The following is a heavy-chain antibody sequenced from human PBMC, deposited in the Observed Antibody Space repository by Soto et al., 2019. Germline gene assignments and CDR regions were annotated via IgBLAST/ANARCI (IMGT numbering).Heavy chain of an antibody. CDR3: ATELIAVAAQGY. V-gene: IGHV4-59*01. Sequence: SETLSLTCTVSGGSISSYYWSWIRQPPGKGLEWIGYIYYSGSTNYNPSLKSRVTISVDTSKNQFSLKLSSVTAEDTAVYYCATELIAVAAQGYWGQGTLVTVSS. CDR1: GGSISSYY. D-gene: IGHD6-19*01. J-gene: IGHJ4*02. CDR2: IYYSGST.